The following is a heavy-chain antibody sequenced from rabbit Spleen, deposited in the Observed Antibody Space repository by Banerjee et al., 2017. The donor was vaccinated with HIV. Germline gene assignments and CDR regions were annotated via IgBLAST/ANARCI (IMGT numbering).Heavy chain of an antibody. J-gene: IGHJ6*01. V-gene: IGHV1S40*01. D-gene: IGHD8-1*01. Sequence: QSLEESGGDLVKPGASLTLTCTASGVSFTGNYYMCWVRQAPGKGLEWIACIDTGSSGFTYFASWAKGRFTISKTSSTTVTLQVTSLTAADTATYFCARDSGTSFSSYGMDLWGPGTLVTVS. CDR3: ARDSGTSFSSYGMDL. CDR2: IDTGSSGFT. CDR1: GVSFTGNYY.